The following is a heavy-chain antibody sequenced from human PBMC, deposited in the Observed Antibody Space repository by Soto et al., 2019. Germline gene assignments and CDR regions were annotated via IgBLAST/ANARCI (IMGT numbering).Heavy chain of an antibody. J-gene: IGHJ4*02. Sequence: EVQLVESGGGLVQPGGSLRLSCAASGFTFSSYWMHWVRQAPGKGLVWVSRINGDGTTTGYADFVKGRFSISRDSAKITLYLQMNSLRAEATAVYYCVRELSVTTKFDYWGQGTLVTVSS. V-gene: IGHV3-74*01. D-gene: IGHD4-17*01. CDR2: INGDGTTT. CDR1: GFTFSSYW. CDR3: VRELSVTTKFDY.